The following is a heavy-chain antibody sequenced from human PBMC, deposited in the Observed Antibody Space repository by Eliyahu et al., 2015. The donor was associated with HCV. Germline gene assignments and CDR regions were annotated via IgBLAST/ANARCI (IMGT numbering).Heavy chain of an antibody. CDR2: IHFSGST. J-gene: IGHJ5*02. Sequence: QVQLQESGPGLVKPSETLSLTCPVPGGPITTYYWSWIRQPPGKGLEWIGYIHFSGSTNYNPSLKSRVTISVDMSKNRFSLNLTSVSAADTAIYYCASGGGGIAVTGTGGWFDPWGQGTLVTVSS. V-gene: IGHV4-59*01. CDR1: GGPITTYY. CDR3: ASGGGGIAVTGTGGWFDP. D-gene: IGHD6-19*01.